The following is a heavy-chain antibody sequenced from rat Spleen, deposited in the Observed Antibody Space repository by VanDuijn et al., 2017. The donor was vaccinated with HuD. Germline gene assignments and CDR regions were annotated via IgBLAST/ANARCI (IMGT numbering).Heavy chain of an antibody. CDR3: AREFDYFDY. J-gene: IGHJ2*01. CDR2: ITNTGRNT. Sequence: EVQLVESGGGLVQPGRSLKLSCVASGFTFNNYWMTWIRQAPGKGLEWVASITNTGRNTYYPDSMKGRFTVSRDNAKSTLYLQMDSLRSEDTATYYCAREFDYFDYWGQGVMVTVSS. CDR1: GFTFNNYW. V-gene: IGHV5-31*01.